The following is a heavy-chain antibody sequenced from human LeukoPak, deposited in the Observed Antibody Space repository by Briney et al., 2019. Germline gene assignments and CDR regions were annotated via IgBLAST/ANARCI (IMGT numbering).Heavy chain of an antibody. CDR1: GGSVSSGSDY. D-gene: IGHD3-10*01. CDR3: ASRRITMVRGVIITLSIDY. Sequence: SETLSLTCTVSGGSVSSGSDYWSWIRQPAGKGLEWIGRIYTNGNTNSNPSLKSRVTISIDTSKNQFSLKLSSVTAADTAVYYCASRRITMVRGVIITLSIDYWGQGTLVTVSS. J-gene: IGHJ4*02. CDR2: IYTNGNT. V-gene: IGHV4-61*02.